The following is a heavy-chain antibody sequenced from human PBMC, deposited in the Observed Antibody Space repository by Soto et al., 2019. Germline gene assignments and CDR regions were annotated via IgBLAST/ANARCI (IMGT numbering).Heavy chain of an antibody. CDR3: AKDLNSGWKVYHYYYGVGV. CDR2: ISATSDAS. Sequence: RRLSCAASGFTFTSYAMSWVRQAPGKGLEWVSVISATSDASHYADSVKGRFTISRDNSRSTLYLQMDSLRAEDTAVYYCAKDLNSGWKVYHYYYGVGVWGQGTTVTVSS. CDR1: GFTFTSYA. J-gene: IGHJ6*02. D-gene: IGHD6-19*01. V-gene: IGHV3-23*01.